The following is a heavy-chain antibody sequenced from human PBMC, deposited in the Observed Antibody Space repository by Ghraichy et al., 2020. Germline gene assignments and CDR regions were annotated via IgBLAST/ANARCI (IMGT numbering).Heavy chain of an antibody. D-gene: IGHD3-22*01. CDR2: IRYDGSNK. V-gene: IGHV3-30*02. J-gene: IGHJ3*02. Sequence: GGSLRLSCAASGFTFSSYGMHWVRQAPGKGLEWVAFIRYDGSNKYYADSVKGRFTISRDNSKNTLYLQMNSLRAEDTAVYYCAKNYYDSSGDAFDIWGQGTMVTVSS. CDR3: AKNYYDSSGDAFDI. CDR1: GFTFSSYG.